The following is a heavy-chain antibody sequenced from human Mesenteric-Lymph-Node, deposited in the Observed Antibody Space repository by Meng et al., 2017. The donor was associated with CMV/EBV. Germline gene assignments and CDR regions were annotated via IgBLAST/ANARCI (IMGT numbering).Heavy chain of an antibody. V-gene: IGHV1-2*06. CDR2: INPNSGGT. J-gene: IGHJ4*02. CDR3: ARDRNYGSGGRDL. CDR1: GYTFTGYY. Sequence: CKASGYTFTGYYMHWVRQAPGQGLEWMGRINPNSGGTDYAQRFQGRVTMTRDTSISTAYMELSSLRSDDTAVYYCARDRNYGSGGRDLWGQGTLVTVSS. D-gene: IGHD3-10*01.